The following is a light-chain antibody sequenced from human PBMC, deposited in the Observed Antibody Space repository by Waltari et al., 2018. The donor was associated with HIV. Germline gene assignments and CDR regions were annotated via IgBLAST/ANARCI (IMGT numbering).Light chain of an antibody. CDR3: SSYSSVNTFVV. V-gene: IGLV2-14*03. CDR2: DVI. J-gene: IGLJ2*01. Sequence: QSALTQPASVSGSPGQSITISCTGSSSDIGRSNHVSWYQQFPGKAPKLLITDVIRRPLGGSDRFSGSKSGNTASLTISGLQAEDEASYFCSSYSSVNTFVVFGGGTKVTVL. CDR1: SSDIGRSNH.